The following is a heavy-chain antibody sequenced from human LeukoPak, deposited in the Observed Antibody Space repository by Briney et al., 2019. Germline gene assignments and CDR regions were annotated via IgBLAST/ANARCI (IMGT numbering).Heavy chain of an antibody. CDR2: ISAYSGNT. CDR1: GYTFNTYH. Sequence: ASVKVSCKASGYTFNTYHISWVRQAPGQGLEWMGLISAYSGNTNFAQKLQGRVTMTTDTSTSTAYMELRSLRSDDTAVYFCARGADTGSYGSLVYFDYWGQGTLVTVSS. D-gene: IGHD3-16*01. J-gene: IGHJ4*02. CDR3: ARGADTGSYGSLVYFDY. V-gene: IGHV1-18*01.